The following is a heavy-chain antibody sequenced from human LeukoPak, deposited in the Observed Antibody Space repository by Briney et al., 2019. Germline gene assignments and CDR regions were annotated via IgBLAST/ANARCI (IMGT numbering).Heavy chain of an antibody. J-gene: IGHJ3*02. Sequence: SETLSLTCTVSGGSISSYYWSWIRQPPGKGLEWIGYIYYSGSTNYNPSLKSRVTISVDTSKNQFSLKLSSVTAADTAVYYCAREPESDYCGNGDAFDIWGQGTMATVSS. D-gene: IGHD4-23*01. V-gene: IGHV4-59*01. CDR2: IYYSGST. CDR3: AREPESDYCGNGDAFDI. CDR1: GGSISSYY.